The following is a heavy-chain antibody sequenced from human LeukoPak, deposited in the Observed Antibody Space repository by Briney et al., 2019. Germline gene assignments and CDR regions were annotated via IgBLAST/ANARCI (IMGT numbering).Heavy chain of an antibody. V-gene: IGHV3-15*01. CDR3: TAESYDFWSGYGDY. J-gene: IGHJ4*02. CDR1: GFTFSNAW. Sequence: GGSLRLSCAASGFTFSNAWMSWVRQAPGKGLEWVGRIKSKTDGGTTDYAAPVKGRFTISRDDSKNTLYLQMNSLKTEDTAVYYCTAESYDFWSGYGDYWGQGTLVTVSS. D-gene: IGHD3-3*01. CDR2: IKSKTDGGTT.